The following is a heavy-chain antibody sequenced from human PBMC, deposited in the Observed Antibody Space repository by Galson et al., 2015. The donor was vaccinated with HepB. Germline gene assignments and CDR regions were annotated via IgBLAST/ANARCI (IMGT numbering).Heavy chain of an antibody. V-gene: IGHV4-34*01. J-gene: IGHJ4*02. CDR2: INHSGST. D-gene: IGHD3-10*01. CDR1: GGSFSGYY. Sequence: SETLSLTCAVYGGSFSGYYWSWIRQPPGKGLEWIGEINHSGSTNYNPSLKSRVTISVDTSKNQFSLKLSSVTAADTAVYYCARQHSITMVRGVWYYFDYWGQGTLVTVSS. CDR3: ARQHSITMVRGVWYYFDY.